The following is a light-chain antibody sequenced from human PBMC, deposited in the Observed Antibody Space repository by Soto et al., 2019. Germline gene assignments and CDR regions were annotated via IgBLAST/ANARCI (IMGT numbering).Light chain of an antibody. Sequence: QAVVRQPPSVSGAPGQRVTLSCTGSSSNIGAGYDVYWYQQLPGTAPKLLIAGKSNRPSGVPDRFSGSKSGTAASLAITDPQADRGADYYFQSYASRLSGDVFGTGTKLTVL. CDR1: SSNIGAGYD. CDR3: QSYASRLSGDV. J-gene: IGLJ1*01. CDR2: GKS. V-gene: IGLV1-40*01.